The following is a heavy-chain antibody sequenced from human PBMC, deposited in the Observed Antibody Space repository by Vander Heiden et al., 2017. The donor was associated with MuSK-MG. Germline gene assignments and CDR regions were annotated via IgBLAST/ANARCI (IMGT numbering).Heavy chain of an antibody. Sequence: QVQLQQWGAGLLKPSETLSLTCAVYGGSFSGYYWSWIRQPPGKGLEWIGEINHSGSTNYNPSLKSRVTISVDTSKNQFSLKLSSVTAADTAVYYCARVAYYYGSGSLVPPGRFDYWGQGTLVTVSS. J-gene: IGHJ4*02. CDR2: INHSGST. D-gene: IGHD3-10*01. V-gene: IGHV4-34*01. CDR3: ARVAYYYGSGSLVPPGRFDY. CDR1: GGSFSGYY.